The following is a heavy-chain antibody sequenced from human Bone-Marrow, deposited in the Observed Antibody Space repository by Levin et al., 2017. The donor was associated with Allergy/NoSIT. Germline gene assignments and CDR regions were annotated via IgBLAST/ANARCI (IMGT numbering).Heavy chain of an antibody. CDR3: STGTYGEPDY. Sequence: PGGSLRLSCAVSGLTVRTNYMNWVRQAPGKGLEWVSIIYHGDKTYYADSVRGRFTTSRDSSKNILYLQMNGLRVDDTAVYYCSTGTYGEPDYWGQGTLVTVSS. CDR1: GLTVRTNY. D-gene: IGHD4-17*01. J-gene: IGHJ4*02. V-gene: IGHV3-53*01. CDR2: IYHGDKT.